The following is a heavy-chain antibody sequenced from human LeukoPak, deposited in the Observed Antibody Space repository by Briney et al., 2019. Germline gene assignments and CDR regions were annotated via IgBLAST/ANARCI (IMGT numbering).Heavy chain of an antibody. CDR2: INQDGSVK. Sequence: PGGSLRLSCSASGFTFSSYWMSWVRQAPGKGLEWVANINQDGSVKYHVDSVKGRFTISRDNARNSLYLQMNSLRAEDTAVYYCARVAYHRGWFHPWGQGTLVTVSS. D-gene: IGHD3-10*01. V-gene: IGHV3-7*01. CDR3: ARVAYHRGWFHP. J-gene: IGHJ5*02. CDR1: GFTFSSYW.